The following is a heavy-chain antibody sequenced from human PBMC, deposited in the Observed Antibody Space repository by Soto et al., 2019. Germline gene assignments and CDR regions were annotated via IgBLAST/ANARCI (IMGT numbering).Heavy chain of an antibody. Sequence: TLSLTCAVYGGSFSGYYWSWIRQPPGKGLEWIGEINHSGSTNYNPSLKSRVTISVDTSKNQFSLKLSSVTAADTAVYYCARGRYGDYVIDYWGQGTLVTVSS. D-gene: IGHD4-17*01. CDR3: ARGRYGDYVIDY. CDR2: INHSGST. V-gene: IGHV4-34*01. J-gene: IGHJ4*02. CDR1: GGSFSGYY.